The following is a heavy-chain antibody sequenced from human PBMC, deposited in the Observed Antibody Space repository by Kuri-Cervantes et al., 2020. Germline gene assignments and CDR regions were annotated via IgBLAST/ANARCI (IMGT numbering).Heavy chain of an antibody. V-gene: IGHV3-7*01. CDR2: IKEDGTDK. J-gene: IGHJ6*03. Sequence: GGSLRLSCAASGFTFSSFWMAWVRQAPGRGLEWVATIKEDGTDKYYMDSMKGRFTISRDNAENSLYLQMNSLRAEDTAVYYCARDRQVDMITFGGVYYYYYYMDVWGKGTTVTVSS. CDR3: ARDRQVDMITFGGVYYYYYYMDV. CDR1: GFTFSSFW. D-gene: IGHD3-16*01.